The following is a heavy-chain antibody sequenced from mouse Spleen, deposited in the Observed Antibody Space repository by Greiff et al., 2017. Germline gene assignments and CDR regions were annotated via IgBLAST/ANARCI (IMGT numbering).Heavy chain of an antibody. V-gene: IGHV5-6-4*01. CDR2: ISSGGGST. CDR3: ARRGVTTRNYAMDY. CDR1: GFTFSSYY. J-gene: IGHJ4*01. D-gene: IGHD2-1*01. Sequence: DVKLVESGGGLVKLGGSLKLSCAASGFTFSSYYMSWVRQTPEKRLEWVATISSGGGSTYYPDSVKGRFTISRDNAKNTLYLQMSSLNSEDTAVYYCARRGVTTRNYAMDYWGQGTSVTVSS.